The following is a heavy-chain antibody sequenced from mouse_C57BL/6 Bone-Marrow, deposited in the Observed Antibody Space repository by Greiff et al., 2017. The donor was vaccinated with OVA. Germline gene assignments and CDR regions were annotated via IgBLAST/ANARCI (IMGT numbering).Heavy chain of an antibody. CDR1: GYPFTSYW. J-gene: IGHJ2*01. Sequence: HVQLQPPWAELVKPGASVKLSCKASGYPFTSYWMPWLKQRPGRGLAWIGRIAPNSGGTKYNEKFKSKATLTVDKHSSTAYRQLSRLTSEDAAVYYCARGSGLPYCDYWGKGTTLTVSA. CDR2: IAPNSGGT. CDR3: ARGSGLPYCDY. V-gene: IGHV1-72*01.